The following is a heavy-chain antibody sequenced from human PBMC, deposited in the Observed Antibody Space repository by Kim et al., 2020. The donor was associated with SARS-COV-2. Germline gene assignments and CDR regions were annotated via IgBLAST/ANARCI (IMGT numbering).Heavy chain of an antibody. CDR3: ARGTFDYGDYGYYFDY. D-gene: IGHD4-17*01. CDR2: ISYDGSNK. V-gene: IGHV3-30*04. Sequence: GGSLRLSCAASGFTFSSYAMHWVRQAPGKGLEWVAVISYDGSNKYYADSVKGRFTISRDNSKNTLYLQMNSLRAEDTAVYYCARGTFDYGDYGYYFDYWGQGTLVTVSS. J-gene: IGHJ4*02. CDR1: GFTFSSYA.